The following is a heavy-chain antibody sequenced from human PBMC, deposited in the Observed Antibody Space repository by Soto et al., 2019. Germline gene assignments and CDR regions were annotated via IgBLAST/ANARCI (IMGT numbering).Heavy chain of an antibody. CDR1: AFTFDEHT. Sequence: EVMLEESGGAVVQPGGSLRLSCVVSAFTFDEHTMHWVRQAPGKGLEWISLLSWDGGTTYYAESVMGRFTISRDSGTNSLFLQMDSLPPEDTALYYCARVKKKYRTSSDVDCDSWGQGTLVTVPS. D-gene: IGHD5-12*01. CDR2: LSWDGGTT. V-gene: IGHV3-43*01. J-gene: IGHJ4*02. CDR3: ARVKKKYRTSSDVDCDS.